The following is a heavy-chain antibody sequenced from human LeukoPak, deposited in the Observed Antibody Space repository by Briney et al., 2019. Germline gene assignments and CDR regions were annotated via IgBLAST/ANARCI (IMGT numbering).Heavy chain of an antibody. CDR2: INHSGST. V-gene: IGHV4-34*01. D-gene: IGHD3-22*01. Sequence: SETLSLTCAVYGGAFSGYYWSWIRQPPGKGLEWIGEINHSGSTNYNPSLKSRVTISVDTSKNQFSLKLSSVTAADTAVYYCARARKTYYYDSSGYKFDYWGQGTLVTVSS. J-gene: IGHJ4*02. CDR1: GGAFSGYY. CDR3: ARARKTYYYDSSGYKFDY.